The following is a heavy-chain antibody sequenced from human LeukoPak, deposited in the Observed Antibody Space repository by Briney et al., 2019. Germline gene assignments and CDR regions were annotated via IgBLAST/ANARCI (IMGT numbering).Heavy chain of an antibody. Sequence: ASVKVSCKASGYTFTSYYMHWVRQAPGQGLEWMGIINPSGGSTSYAQKFQGRVTMTRDTSTSTVYMELSSLRSDDTAVYYCATYFLDTSARDWGQGTLVTVSS. D-gene: IGHD3-22*01. V-gene: IGHV1-46*01. CDR1: GYTFTSYY. J-gene: IGHJ4*02. CDR3: ATYFLDTSARD. CDR2: INPSGGST.